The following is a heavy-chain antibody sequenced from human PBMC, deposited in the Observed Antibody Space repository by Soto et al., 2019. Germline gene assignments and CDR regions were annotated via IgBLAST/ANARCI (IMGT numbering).Heavy chain of an antibody. CDR2: IYPGDSDT. Sequence: PGESLKIPCNGSGYSFTSYWIGWVRQMPGKGLEWMGIIYPGDSDTRYSQSFQGQVTISADKSISTAYLQWSSLKASDTAMYYCAVVVAASNAFDIWGQGTMVTVSS. CDR3: AVVVAASNAFDI. D-gene: IGHD2-15*01. V-gene: IGHV5-51*01. J-gene: IGHJ3*02. CDR1: GYSFTSYW.